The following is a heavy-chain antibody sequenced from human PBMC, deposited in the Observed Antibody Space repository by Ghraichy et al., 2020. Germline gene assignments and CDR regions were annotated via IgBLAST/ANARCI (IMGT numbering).Heavy chain of an antibody. CDR1: GGSISTGDYY. CDR2: IYYSGST. V-gene: IGHV4-30-4*01. J-gene: IGHJ3*02. CDR3: ALYDTSAFDACDI. Sequence: SETLSLTCTVSGGSISTGDYYWSWVRQPPGKGLEWIGYIYYSGSTYYNPSLKSRSTISIDTSKNQFSLELTSMTAADTAVYYCALYDTSAFDACDIWGQGTMVTVSS. D-gene: IGHD3-22*01.